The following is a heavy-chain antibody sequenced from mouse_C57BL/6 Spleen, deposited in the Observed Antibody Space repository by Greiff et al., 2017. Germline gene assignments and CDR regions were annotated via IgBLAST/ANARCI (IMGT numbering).Heavy chain of an antibody. D-gene: IGHD2-1*01. V-gene: IGHV1-81*01. CDR2: IYPRSGNT. Sequence: VKLVQSGAELARPGASVKLSCKASGYTFTSYGISWVKQRTGQGLEWIGEIYPRSGNTYYNEKFKGKATLTADKSSSTAYMELRSLTSEDSAVYFCARRDGNPFAYWGQGTLVTVSA. CDR3: ARRDGNPFAY. J-gene: IGHJ3*01. CDR1: GYTFTSYG.